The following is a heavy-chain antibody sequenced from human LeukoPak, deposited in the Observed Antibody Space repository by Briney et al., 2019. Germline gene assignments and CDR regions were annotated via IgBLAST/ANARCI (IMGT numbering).Heavy chain of an antibody. J-gene: IGHJ6*03. V-gene: IGHV3-30-3*01. CDR2: ISYDGSNK. Sequence: AGGSLRLSCVASGFTFSSYAMHWVRQAPGKGLEWVAVISYDGSNKYYADSVKGRFTMSRDNSKNTLYLQINSLRAEDTAMYYCARDIVEQLYYMDVWGKGTTVTVSS. CDR1: GFTFSSYA. CDR3: ARDIVEQLYYMDV. D-gene: IGHD1-26*01.